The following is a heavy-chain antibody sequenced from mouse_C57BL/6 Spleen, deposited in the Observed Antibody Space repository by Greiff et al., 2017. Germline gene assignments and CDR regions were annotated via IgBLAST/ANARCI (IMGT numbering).Heavy chain of an antibody. D-gene: IGHD1-1*01. CDR2: IRSKNSNYVT. CDR1: GFTFNTYA. V-gene: IGHV10-3*01. Sequence: EVKLVESGGGLVQPKGSLKLSCAASGFTFNTYAMHWVRQAPGKGLEWVARIRSKNSNYVTYYAASVKDRFTISRDDSQSMLYLQMNNLKTEHTAMYYFLRRALFQDYFDYWGQGTTLTVSS. J-gene: IGHJ2*01. CDR3: LRRALFQDYFDY.